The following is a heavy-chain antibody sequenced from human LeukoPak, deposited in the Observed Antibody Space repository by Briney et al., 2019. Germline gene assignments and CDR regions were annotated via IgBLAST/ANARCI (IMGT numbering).Heavy chain of an antibody. J-gene: IGHJ4*02. CDR1: GFTFSSSA. CDR2: ISGSGGST. V-gene: IGHV3-23*01. CDR3: AKAPTYYYDSSGYGGYYFDY. D-gene: IGHD3-22*01. Sequence: GGSLRLSCAASGFTFSSSAMSWVRQAPGKGLEWVSAISGSGGSTYYADSVKGRFTISRDNSKNTLYLQMNSLRAEDTAVYYCAKAPTYYYDSSGYGGYYFDYWGQGTLVTVSS.